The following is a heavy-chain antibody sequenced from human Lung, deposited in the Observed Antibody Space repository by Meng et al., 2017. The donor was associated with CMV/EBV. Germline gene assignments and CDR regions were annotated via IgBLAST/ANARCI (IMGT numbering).Heavy chain of an antibody. CDR1: GYTFSSYS. V-gene: IGHV3-23*01. D-gene: IGHD7-27*01. J-gene: IGHJ4*02. CDR3: VKGWQNLGDY. Sequence: GEXXTISCIASGYTFSSYSMSWVRQAPGKGLEWVSSISGSGGSTYSADSVKGRLTITRDNSESTLNLQMNSLTAEETAIYYCVKGWQNLGDYWGKGTMVTVSS. CDR2: ISGSGGST.